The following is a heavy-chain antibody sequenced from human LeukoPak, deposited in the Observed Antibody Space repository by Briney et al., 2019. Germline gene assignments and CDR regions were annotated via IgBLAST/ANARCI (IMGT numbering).Heavy chain of an antibody. CDR1: GYTFTGYY. Sequence: ASVKVSCKASGYTFTGYYMHWVRQAPGQGLEWMGWNNPNSGGTNYAQKLQGRVTMTTDTSTSTAYMELRSLRSDDTAVYYCARGDYGDYHLGYWGQGTLVTVSS. V-gene: IGHV1-2*02. CDR3: ARGDYGDYHLGY. D-gene: IGHD4-17*01. J-gene: IGHJ4*02. CDR2: NNPNSGGT.